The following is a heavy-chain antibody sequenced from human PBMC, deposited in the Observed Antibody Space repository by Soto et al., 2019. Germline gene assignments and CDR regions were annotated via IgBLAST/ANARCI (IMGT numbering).Heavy chain of an antibody. Sequence: GGSLRLSCAASGFTFSSYGMHWVRQAPGKGLEWVAVISYDVSNKYYADSVKGRFTISGDNSKNTLYLQMNSLRAEDTAVYYCAKGAADGTGYYYGMDVWGQGTRVTVSS. V-gene: IGHV3-30*18. CDR1: GFTFSSYG. J-gene: IGHJ6*02. D-gene: IGHD6-13*01. CDR2: ISYDVSNK. CDR3: AKGAADGTGYYYGMDV.